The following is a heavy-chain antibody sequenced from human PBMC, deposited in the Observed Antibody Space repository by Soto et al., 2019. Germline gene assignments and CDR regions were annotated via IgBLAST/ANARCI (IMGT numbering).Heavy chain of an antibody. CDR2: ISTSSGYR. Sequence: TGGSLRLSCAASGFTFSNYSMNWVRQAPGKGLEWVSSISTSSGYRYYADSVKGRFTISRDNAKKSLYLQMNSLRAEDTAVYYCARAHYYDILTDRSYYGMDVWGQGTTVTVSS. CDR1: GFTFSNYS. J-gene: IGHJ6*02. V-gene: IGHV3-21*01. CDR3: ARAHYYDILTDRSYYGMDV. D-gene: IGHD3-9*01.